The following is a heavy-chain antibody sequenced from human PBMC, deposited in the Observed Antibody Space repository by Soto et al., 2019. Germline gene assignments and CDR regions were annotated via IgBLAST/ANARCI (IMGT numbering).Heavy chain of an antibody. CDR1: GYTFTNYY. V-gene: IGHV1-46*03. CDR3: ARGGYIVLVTAPLAP. D-gene: IGHD2-21*02. CDR2: IKCSGGAT. Sequence: QVQLVQSGAEVKKPGASVKVSCKTSGYTFTNYYMHWVRQAPGQGLGWMGIIKCSGGATPYPQRFLGRVTMTSDTSTSTFYMEVSSLTSDDTAVYYCARGGYIVLVTAPLAPGGKGTLFTFSS. J-gene: IGHJ5*02.